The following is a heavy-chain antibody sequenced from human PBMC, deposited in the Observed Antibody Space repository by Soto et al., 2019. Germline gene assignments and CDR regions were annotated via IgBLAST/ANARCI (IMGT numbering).Heavy chain of an antibody. D-gene: IGHD3-9*01. CDR2: FDPEDGET. CDR3: ATIGQRYYDILTGYYKPRGPYYYMDV. J-gene: IGHJ6*03. Sequence: ASVKVSCKVSGYTLTELSMHWVRQAPGKGLEWMGGFDPEDGETIYAQKFQGRVTMTEDTSTDTAYMELSSLRSEDTAVYYCATIGQRYYDILTGYYKPRGPYYYMDVWGKGTTVTVPS. V-gene: IGHV1-24*01. CDR1: GYTLTELS.